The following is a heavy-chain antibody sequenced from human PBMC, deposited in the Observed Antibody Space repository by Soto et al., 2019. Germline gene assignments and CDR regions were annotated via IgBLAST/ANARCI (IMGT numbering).Heavy chain of an antibody. V-gene: IGHV3-7*03. CDR3: ARGDYFDRRFDN. D-gene: IGHD3-22*01. J-gene: IGHJ4*02. Sequence: PGGSLRLSCAGSGFTFSSNWMSWVRQAPGKGLEWVATIKQDGSEKYYADSVKGRFTVSRDNAKNSLYLEMNSLRAEDTAVYYCARGDYFDRRFDNWGQGALVTVSS. CDR1: GFTFSSNW. CDR2: IKQDGSEK.